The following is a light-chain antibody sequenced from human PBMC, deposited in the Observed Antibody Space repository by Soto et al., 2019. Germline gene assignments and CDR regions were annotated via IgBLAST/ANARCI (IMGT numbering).Light chain of an antibody. CDR2: EVS. CDR3: MQGTHWPRT. Sequence: DVVMTQSPLSLPVTLGQPASISCRSSQSLVHSDGNTYVNWFQQRPGHTPRRLIYEVSNRDSGVTDRFSGSGSGTDFTLIISRVEAEDVGIYYCMQGTHWPRTFGLGTKVEI. V-gene: IGKV2-30*02. J-gene: IGKJ1*01. CDR1: QSLVHSDGNTY.